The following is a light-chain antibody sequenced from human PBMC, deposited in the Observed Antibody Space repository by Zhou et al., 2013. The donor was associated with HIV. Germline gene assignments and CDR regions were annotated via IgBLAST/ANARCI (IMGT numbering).Light chain of an antibody. J-gene: IGKJ3*01. CDR2: DAS. CDR1: QSVSSY. Sequence: EIVLTQSPATLSLSPGERATLSCRASQSVSSYLAWYQQKPGQAPRLLIYDASNRATGIPARFSGSGPGTDFTLTISSLEPEDFAVYYCQQRSNWHWAFGPGTKVDIK. V-gene: IGKV3D-11*02. CDR3: QQRSNWHWA.